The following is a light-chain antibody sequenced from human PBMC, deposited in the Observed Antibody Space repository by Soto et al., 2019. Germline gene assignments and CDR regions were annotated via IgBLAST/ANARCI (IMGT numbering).Light chain of an antibody. CDR3: SSFVDGTSYV. V-gene: IGLV2-8*01. CDR2: EVN. CDR1: SSDVGAFNY. J-gene: IGLJ1*01. Sequence: QSVLTQPPSVSGSPGQSVTISCTGTSSDVGAFNYVSWYQHHPGKVPKFLIYEVNKRPSGVPDRFSGSKSGNTASLTVSGLQPEDEPEYFCSSFVDGTSYVFGTGTKLTVL.